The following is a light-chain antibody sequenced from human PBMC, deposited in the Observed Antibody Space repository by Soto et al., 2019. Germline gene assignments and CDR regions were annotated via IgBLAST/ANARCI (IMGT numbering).Light chain of an antibody. Sequence: EIVLTQSPGTLSLSPGDRATLSCRASQSLSVSYIAWYQQRPGQAPRLLIYGTSTRATGIPDRFSGSGSGTDFTLAISSLEPEDFAVYYCHQFGDSPQTFGQGTTVEI. V-gene: IGKV3-20*01. CDR1: QSLSVSY. CDR3: HQFGDSPQT. J-gene: IGKJ1*01. CDR2: GTS.